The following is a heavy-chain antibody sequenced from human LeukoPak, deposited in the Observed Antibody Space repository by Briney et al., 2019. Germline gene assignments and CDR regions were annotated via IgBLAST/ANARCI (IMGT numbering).Heavy chain of an antibody. CDR3: AKPTEKYYDILTGYYSPFDY. Sequence: GGSLRLSCAASGFTFSSYGMHWVRQAPGQGLEWVAVISYDGSNKYYADSVKGRFTISRDNSKNTLYLQMNSLRAEDTAVYYCAKPTEKYYDILTGYYSPFDYWGQGALVTVSS. D-gene: IGHD3-9*01. J-gene: IGHJ4*02. V-gene: IGHV3-30*18. CDR1: GFTFSSYG. CDR2: ISYDGSNK.